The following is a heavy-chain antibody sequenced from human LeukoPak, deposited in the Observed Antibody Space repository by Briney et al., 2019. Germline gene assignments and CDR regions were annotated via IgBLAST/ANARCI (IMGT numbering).Heavy chain of an antibody. J-gene: IGHJ4*02. CDR3: ARAPAIYGSGSYLGY. V-gene: IGHV3-53*01. CDR2: IYSGGST. D-gene: IGHD3-10*01. Sequence: GGSLRLSCAASGFTVSSNYMSWVRQAPGKGLEWVSVIYSGGSTYYADSVKGRFTISRDNSKNMLYLQMNSLGSEDTVVFYCARAPAIYGSGSYLGYWGQGTLVTVSS. CDR1: GFTVSSNY.